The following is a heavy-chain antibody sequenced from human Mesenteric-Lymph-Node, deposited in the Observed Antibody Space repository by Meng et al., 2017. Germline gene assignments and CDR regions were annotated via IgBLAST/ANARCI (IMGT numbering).Heavy chain of an antibody. D-gene: IGHD4-23*01. CDR2: ISSSGSTI. Sequence: GGSLRLSCSASGFTFSTYWMSWVRQAPGKGLEWVSYISSSGSTIYYADSVKGRFTISRDNAKNSLYLQMNSLRAEDTAVYYCARVFVLPLPGGNYFDYWGQGTLVTVSS. V-gene: IGHV3-48*04. J-gene: IGHJ4*02. CDR1: GFTFSTYW. CDR3: ARVFVLPLPGGNYFDY.